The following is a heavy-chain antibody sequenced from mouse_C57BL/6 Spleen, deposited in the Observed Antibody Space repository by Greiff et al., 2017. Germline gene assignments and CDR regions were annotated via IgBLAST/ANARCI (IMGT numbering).Heavy chain of an antibody. Sequence: EVQLQESGPELVKPGASVKIPCKASGYTFTDYNMDWVKQSHGKSLEWIGDINPNNGGTIYNQKFKGKATLTVDKSSSTAYMELRSLTSEDTAVYYCARVPGYGSSYDAMDYWGQGTSVTVSS. V-gene: IGHV1-18*01. D-gene: IGHD1-1*01. CDR3: ARVPGYGSSYDAMDY. CDR1: GYTFTDYN. CDR2: INPNNGGT. J-gene: IGHJ4*01.